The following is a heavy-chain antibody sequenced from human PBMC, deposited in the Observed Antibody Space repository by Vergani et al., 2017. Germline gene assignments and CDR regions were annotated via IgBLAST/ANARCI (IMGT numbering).Heavy chain of an antibody. Sequence: QVQLVQSGGGVVQPGGSLRLSCVASGFTFNRFGMQWVLQAPGKGLEWVAYVLFDGSNEYYADSVKGRFIVSRDNSNDALYLQMNSLRTDDTAVYYCARDRAYCHEGSCALWGKGSVVTVSS. CDR3: ARDRAYCHEGSCAL. D-gene: IGHD2-15*01. V-gene: IGHV3-30*02. CDR2: VLFDGSNE. J-gene: IGHJ4*02. CDR1: GFTFNRFG.